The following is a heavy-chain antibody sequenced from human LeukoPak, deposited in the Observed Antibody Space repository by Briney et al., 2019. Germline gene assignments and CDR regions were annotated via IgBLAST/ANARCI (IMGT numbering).Heavy chain of an antibody. D-gene: IGHD2-2*01. V-gene: IGHV1-2*02. J-gene: IGHJ6*03. CDR3: ASSVVPAGYMDV. CDR2: INPNSGGT. Sequence: ASVKVSCKASGCTFTGYYMHWVRQAPGQGLEWMGWINPNSGGTNYAQKFQGRVTMTRDTSISTAYMELSRLRSDDTAVYYCASSVVPAGYMDVWGKGTTVTVSS. CDR1: GCTFTGYY.